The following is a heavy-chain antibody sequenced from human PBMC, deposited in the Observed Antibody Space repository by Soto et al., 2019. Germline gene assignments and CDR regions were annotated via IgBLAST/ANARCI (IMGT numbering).Heavy chain of an antibody. V-gene: IGHV3-53*01. J-gene: IGHJ6*02. D-gene: IGHD2-21*01. CDR3: ATELIAKYGMDV. CDR1: GFTVSGNY. CDR2: IYTDDNI. Sequence: EVQLVESGGGLVQPGGSLRLSCAASGFTVSGNYVTWVRQATGKGLEWVSVIYTDDNIYYADSVTGRFTISRDNSKNTFYLQMNRLRVEDTAVYYCATELIAKYGMDVWGQGTTVTVSS.